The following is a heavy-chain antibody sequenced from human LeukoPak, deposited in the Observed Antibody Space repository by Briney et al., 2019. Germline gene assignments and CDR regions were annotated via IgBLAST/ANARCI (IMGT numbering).Heavy chain of an antibody. J-gene: IGHJ3*02. Sequence: SVKVSCKASGGTFSSYAISWVRQAPGQGLEWMGGIIPIFDTANYAQKFQGRVTITADESTSTAYMGLSSLRSEDTAVYYCARDVTNSGSRRPASFYAFDIWGQGTMVTVSS. D-gene: IGHD1-26*01. CDR2: IIPIFDTA. CDR3: ARDVTNSGSRRPASFYAFDI. V-gene: IGHV1-69*13. CDR1: GGTFSSYA.